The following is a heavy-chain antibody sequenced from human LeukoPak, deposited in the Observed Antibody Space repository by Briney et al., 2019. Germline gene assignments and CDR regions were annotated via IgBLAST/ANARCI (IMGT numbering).Heavy chain of an antibody. D-gene: IGHD1-26*01. CDR2: IYYSGST. CDR3: AGPYSGSYYAY. J-gene: IGHJ4*02. CDR1: GGSISSSSYY. V-gene: IGHV4-39*07. Sequence: SETLSLTCTVSGGSISSSSYYWGWIRQPPGKGLEWIGSIYYSGSTYYNPSLKSRVTISVDTSKNQFSLKLNSVTAADTAVYYCAGPYSGSYYAYWGQGTLVTVSS.